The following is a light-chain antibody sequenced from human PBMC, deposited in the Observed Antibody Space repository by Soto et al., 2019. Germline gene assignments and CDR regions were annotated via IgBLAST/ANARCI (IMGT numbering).Light chain of an antibody. CDR1: SSDVGSNNR. J-gene: IGLJ2*01. V-gene: IGLV2-18*02. Sequence: QSALTQPPSVSGSPGQSVTISCTGTSSDVGSNNRVSWYQQPPGTAPKLMIYEVSNRPSGVPDRFSGSKFGNTASLTISGLQAEDEADYYCSSYTSSSTVVFGGGTKVTVL. CDR2: EVS. CDR3: SSYTSSSTVV.